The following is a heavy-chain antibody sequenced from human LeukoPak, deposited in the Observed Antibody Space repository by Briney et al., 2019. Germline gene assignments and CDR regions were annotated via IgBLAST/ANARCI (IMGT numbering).Heavy chain of an antibody. V-gene: IGHV1-18*01. J-gene: IGHJ4*02. D-gene: IGHD3-22*01. CDR2: ISAYNGNT. Sequence: ASVKVSCKASGYTFTNYGFTWVRQAPGQGLEWMGWISAYNGNTNYAQKLQGRVTMTTDTSTSTAYMELRSLRSDDTAVYYCARIKGYYDSSGYSRWIDYWGQGTLVTVSS. CDR3: ARIKGYYDSSGYSRWIDY. CDR1: GYTFTNYG.